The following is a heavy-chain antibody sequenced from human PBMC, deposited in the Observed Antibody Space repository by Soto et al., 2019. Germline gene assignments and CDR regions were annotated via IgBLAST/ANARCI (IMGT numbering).Heavy chain of an antibody. J-gene: IGHJ4*02. CDR3: AREPNYFDY. CDR2: ISAYNGNT. CDR1: GYTFTSYG. V-gene: IGHV1-18*01. Sequence: QVQLVQSGAEVKKPGASVKVSCKASGYTFTSYGISWVRQAPGEGLEWMGWISAYNGNTKYAQKLQGRVTMTTDTSTGTAYMERRSLRSDDTDVYYCAREPNYFDYWGQGTLVTVSS.